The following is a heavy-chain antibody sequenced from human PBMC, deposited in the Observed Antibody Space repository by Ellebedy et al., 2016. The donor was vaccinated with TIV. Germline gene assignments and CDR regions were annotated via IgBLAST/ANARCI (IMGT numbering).Heavy chain of an antibody. CDR3: AIRKGMVGAGNWFDP. CDR1: GFTFSSYV. J-gene: IGHJ5*02. D-gene: IGHD6-13*01. Sequence: GGSLRLSXAAPGFTFSSYVMSWVRQAPGKGLEWVSVISGSGDSIYYADSVRGRFTISRDNSKNTLYLQMNSLRVEDTAVYYCAIRKGMVGAGNWFDPWGQGTLVTVSS. V-gene: IGHV3-23*01. CDR2: ISGSGDSI.